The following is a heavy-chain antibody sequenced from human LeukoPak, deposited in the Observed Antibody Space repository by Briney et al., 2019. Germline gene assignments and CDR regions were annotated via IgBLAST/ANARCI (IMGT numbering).Heavy chain of an antibody. V-gene: IGHV3-30*02. CDR3: AKGLVGATLAYYYYYMDV. J-gene: IGHJ6*03. CDR2: IRYDGSNK. D-gene: IGHD1-26*01. Sequence: GGSLRLSCAASGFTFSSYGMHWVRQAPGKGLEWVAFIRYDGSNKYYADSVKGRFTISRDNSKNTLYLQMNSLRAEDTAVYYCAKGLVGATLAYYYYYMDVWGKGTTVTVSS. CDR1: GFTFSSYG.